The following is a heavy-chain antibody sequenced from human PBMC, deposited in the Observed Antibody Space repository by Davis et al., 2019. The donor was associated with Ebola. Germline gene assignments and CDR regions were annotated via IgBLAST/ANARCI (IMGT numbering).Heavy chain of an antibody. Sequence: MPGGSLRLSCAVYGGSFSGYYWSWIRQPPGKGLEWIGEINHSGSTNYNPSLKSRVTISVDTSKNQFSLKLSSVTAADTAVYYCARGPTYRGTDVWGQGTTVTVSS. D-gene: IGHD3-16*01. CDR2: INHSGST. CDR3: ARGPTYRGTDV. CDR1: GGSFSGYY. V-gene: IGHV4-34*01. J-gene: IGHJ6*02.